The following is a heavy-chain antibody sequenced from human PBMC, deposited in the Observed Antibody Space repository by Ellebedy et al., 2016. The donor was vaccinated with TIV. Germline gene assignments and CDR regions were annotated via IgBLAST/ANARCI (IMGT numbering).Heavy chain of an antibody. D-gene: IGHD1-26*01. J-gene: IGHJ3*02. CDR1: GFSFSDHA. CDR3: ARGGGRVLLYSCDM. V-gene: IGHV3-11*04. CDR2: IGRNINIK. Sequence: GESLKISCVASGFSFSDHAMSWVRQAPGKGLEWVSYIGRNINIKYYGDSVKGRFTISRDNAKNSLYLEMNSLRAEDTDVYYCARGGGRVLLYSCDMWGQGTMVTVSS.